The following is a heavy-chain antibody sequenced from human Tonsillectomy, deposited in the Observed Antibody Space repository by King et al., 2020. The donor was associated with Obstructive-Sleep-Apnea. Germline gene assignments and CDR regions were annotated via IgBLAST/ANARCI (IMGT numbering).Heavy chain of an antibody. D-gene: IGHD6-19*01. V-gene: IGHV3-48*04. J-gene: IGHJ4*02. CDR1: GFTFRSYA. CDR3: AREGYSSGCWGGFFDN. CDR2: ITTTGTTI. Sequence: VQLVESGGGLVQPGGSLRLSCAASGFTFRSYAMNWVRQAPGKGLEWISYITTTGTTIYYADSVNGRFTISRDDAKNSLHLQMDSLRVEDTAVYYCAREGYSSGCWGGFFDNWGQGTLVTVSS.